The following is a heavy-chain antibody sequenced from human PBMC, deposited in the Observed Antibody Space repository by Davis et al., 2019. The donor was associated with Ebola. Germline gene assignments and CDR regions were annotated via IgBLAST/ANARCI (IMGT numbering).Heavy chain of an antibody. V-gene: IGHV3-11*04. J-gene: IGHJ4*02. CDR3: ARDIHWARGD. Sequence: GESLKISCAASGFTFSDYYMGWIRQAPGKGLECLSYISYSGNNIYDAASVKGRFTISRDNAKNSRYLQMNSLRAEDTAMYYCARDIHWARGDWGQGTLVTVSS. CDR2: ISYSGNNI. CDR1: GFTFSDYY. D-gene: IGHD7-27*01.